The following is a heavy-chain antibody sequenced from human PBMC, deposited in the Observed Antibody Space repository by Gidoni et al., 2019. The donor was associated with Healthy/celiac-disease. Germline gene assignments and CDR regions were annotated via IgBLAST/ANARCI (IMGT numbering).Heavy chain of an antibody. J-gene: IGHJ3*02. CDR2: IVVGSGNT. Sequence: QMQLVQSGPEVKKPGTSVKVSCKASGFTFTSSAMQWGRQARGQRLEWIGWIVVGSGNTNYSQKFQERVTITRDMSTSTAYMELSSLRSEDTAVYYCAAGTKDLGYCSSTSCYYAFDIWGQGTMVTVSS. CDR1: GFTFTSSA. D-gene: IGHD2-2*01. V-gene: IGHV1-58*02. CDR3: AAGTKDLGYCSSTSCYYAFDI.